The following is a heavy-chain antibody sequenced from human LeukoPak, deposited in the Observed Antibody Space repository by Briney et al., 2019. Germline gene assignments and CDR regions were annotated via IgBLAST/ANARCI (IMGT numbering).Heavy chain of an antibody. D-gene: IGHD6-13*01. V-gene: IGHV5-51*01. CDR2: IYPGDSDT. J-gene: IGHJ3*02. Sequence: GESLKISCEGSGYSFTSYWIGWVRQMPGKGLEWMGIIYPGDSDTRYSPSFQGQVTISADKSISTAYLQWSSLKASDTAIYYCAKKGIAAADAFDIWGQGTMVTVSS. CDR1: GYSFTSYW. CDR3: AKKGIAAADAFDI.